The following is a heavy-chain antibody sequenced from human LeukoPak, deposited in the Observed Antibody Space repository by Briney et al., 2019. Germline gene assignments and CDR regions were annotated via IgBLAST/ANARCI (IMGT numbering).Heavy chain of an antibody. D-gene: IGHD6-19*01. CDR2: ISYDGSNT. CDR3: AKDLSLIPVAGTSFGNPNYYYGMDV. V-gene: IGHV3-30*18. Sequence: GSLRLSCVASGFTFRTYGMHWGRQAPGKGLGGVAVISYDGSNTYYADSVKGRFTISRDNSKNTLYLKMNSLRAEDTAVYYCAKDLSLIPVAGTSFGNPNYYYGMDVWGQGTTVAVSS. J-gene: IGHJ6*02. CDR1: GFTFRTYG.